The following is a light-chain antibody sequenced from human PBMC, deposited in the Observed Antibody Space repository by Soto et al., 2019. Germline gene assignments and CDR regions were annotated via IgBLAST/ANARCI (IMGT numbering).Light chain of an antibody. J-gene: IGKJ1*01. CDR1: QNISNY. Sequence: EVVMTQSPATLSVSPGERDTLSCRASQNISNYLIWYQQKPGQAPRLLIYDVSNRATDIPARFSGRGSATDFTLTISRLEPEHIAVYYWQQQRNWSRTFGQGTKVDIK. V-gene: IGKV3-11*01. CDR3: QQQRNWSRT. CDR2: DVS.